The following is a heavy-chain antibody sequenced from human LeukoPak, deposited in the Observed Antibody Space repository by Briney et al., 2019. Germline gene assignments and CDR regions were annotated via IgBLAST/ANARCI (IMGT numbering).Heavy chain of an antibody. CDR1: GFTFSSNY. CDR3: ARRLAVAGFDY. J-gene: IGHJ4*02. V-gene: IGHV3-66*02. D-gene: IGHD6-19*01. Sequence: TGGSLRLSCAASGFTFSSNYMSWVRQAPGKGLEWVSVIYSGGSTYYADSVKGRFTISRDNSKNTLYLQMNSLRAEDTAVYYCARRLAVAGFDYWGQGTLVTVSS. CDR2: IYSGGST.